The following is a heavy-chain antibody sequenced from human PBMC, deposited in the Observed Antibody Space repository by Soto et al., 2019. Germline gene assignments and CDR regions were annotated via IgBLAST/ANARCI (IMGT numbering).Heavy chain of an antibody. D-gene: IGHD7-27*01. J-gene: IGHJ4*02. Sequence: EVQLVESGGGFVQPGGSLRLSCVASGFTFTTYSMNWVRQAPGKGLEWVSYTSTTGSAIFYAGSVKGRFTFSRDNAKNQRPLQITSLRDEEPAVYYCARDRAWVFNSWGRGPLVTASS. CDR3: ARDRAWVFNS. V-gene: IGHV3-48*02. CDR1: GFTFTTYS. CDR2: TSTTGSAI.